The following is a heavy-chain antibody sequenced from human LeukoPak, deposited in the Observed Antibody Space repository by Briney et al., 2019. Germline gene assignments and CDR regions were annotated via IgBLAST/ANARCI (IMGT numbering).Heavy chain of an antibody. D-gene: IGHD2-15*01. Sequence: GGSLRLSCAASGFTFSSYAMSWVRQAPGKGLEWVSVISGSGGSTNYADSVKGRFTISRDNSNNTLYLQMNSLRAEDTVVYYCAKDRSSSGSCYNYWGQGTLVTVSS. V-gene: IGHV3-23*01. CDR1: GFTFSSYA. J-gene: IGHJ4*02. CDR3: AKDRSSSGSCYNY. CDR2: ISGSGGST.